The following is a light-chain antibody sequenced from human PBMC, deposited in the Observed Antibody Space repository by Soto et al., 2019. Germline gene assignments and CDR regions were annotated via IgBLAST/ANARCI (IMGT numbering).Light chain of an antibody. J-gene: IGKJ2*01. Sequence: EIVLTQSPATLSLSPGERATLSCRASQSVSSYLAWYQQKPGQAPRVLIYDASNRATGIPARFSGSGSGTDFTLTISSLEPEDFAVYYFQQRSNWPPYTFGQGTKLEIK. CDR1: QSVSSY. V-gene: IGKV3-11*01. CDR3: QQRSNWPPYT. CDR2: DAS.